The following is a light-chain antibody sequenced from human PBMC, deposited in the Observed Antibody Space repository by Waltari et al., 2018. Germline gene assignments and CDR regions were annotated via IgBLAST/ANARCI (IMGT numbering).Light chain of an antibody. V-gene: IGKV2-28*01. CDR1: QSLLHSNGYTF. J-gene: IGKJ1*01. Sequence: DIVMTQSPLFLPVTPGEPASISCRSSQSLLHSNGYTFLDWYLQKPGQSPQILLYMVSNRASGVPDRFSGSGSGTDFTLKISRVEAEDVGIYYCMQARQTPWTFGQGTRVEIK. CDR3: MQARQTPWT. CDR2: MVS.